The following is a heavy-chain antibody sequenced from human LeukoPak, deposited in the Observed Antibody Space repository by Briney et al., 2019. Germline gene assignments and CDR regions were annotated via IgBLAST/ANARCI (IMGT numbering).Heavy chain of an antibody. V-gene: IGHV4-39*01. Sequence: SETLSLTCTVSGGSISSSSYYWGWIRRPPGKGLEWIGSIYYSGSTYYNPSLKSRVTISVDTSKNQFSLKLSSVTAADTAVYYCARRAMGSITIFHFDYWGQGTLVTVSS. J-gene: IGHJ4*02. D-gene: IGHD3-9*01. CDR2: IYYSGST. CDR1: GGSISSSSYY. CDR3: ARRAMGSITIFHFDY.